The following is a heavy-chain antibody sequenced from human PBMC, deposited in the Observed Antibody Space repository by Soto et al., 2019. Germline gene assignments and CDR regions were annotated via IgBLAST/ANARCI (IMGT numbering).Heavy chain of an antibody. D-gene: IGHD4-4*01. CDR3: ARGTTVSTVFYYYYYMDV. J-gene: IGHJ6*03. Sequence: QVQLVQSGAEVKKPGASVKVSCKASGYTFTGYYMHWVRQAPGQGLEWMGWINPNSGGTNYAQKFQGWVTMTRDTSISTAYIELSMLRSDDTAVYYCARGTTVSTVFYYYYYMDVWGKGPTVTVSS. CDR2: INPNSGGT. CDR1: GYTFTGYY. V-gene: IGHV1-2*04.